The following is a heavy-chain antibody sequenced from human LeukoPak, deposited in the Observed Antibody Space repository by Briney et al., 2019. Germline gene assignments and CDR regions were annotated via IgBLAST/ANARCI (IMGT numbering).Heavy chain of an antibody. CDR1: GYTFSSYG. J-gene: IGHJ6*02. D-gene: IGHD3-22*01. CDR2: ISAHNGNT. CDR3: ARSYYYDSSAYPHYYYYGMDV. Sequence: ASVKVSCKASGYTFSSYGLSWVRQAPGQGLEWMGWISAHNGNTNYAQKLQGRVTMTTDTSTSAAYLELRSLRSDDTAVYYCARSYYYDSSAYPHYYYYGMDVWGQGTTVTVSS. V-gene: IGHV1-18*01.